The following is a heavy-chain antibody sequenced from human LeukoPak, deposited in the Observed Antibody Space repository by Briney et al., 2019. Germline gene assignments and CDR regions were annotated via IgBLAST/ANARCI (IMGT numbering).Heavy chain of an antibody. D-gene: IGHD6-19*01. V-gene: IGHV4-39*01. CDR2: IYYSGST. J-gene: IGHJ4*02. CDR1: GGSIINKSYY. Sequence: SETLSLTCSVSGGSIINKSYYWGWIRQPPGKGLEWIGSIYYSGSTYYNPSLQSRVTISVDTSKNQFSLKLSSVTAADTAVYYCARRSGSCWFDYWGQGTLVTVSS. CDR3: ARRSGSCWFDY.